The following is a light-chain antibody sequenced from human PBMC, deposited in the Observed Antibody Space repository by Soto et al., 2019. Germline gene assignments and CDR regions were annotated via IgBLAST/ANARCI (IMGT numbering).Light chain of an antibody. CDR3: VLYMGSGISV. CDR1: SHSVSSSYY. Sequence: QTVVTQEPSFSVSPGGTVALTCGLNSHSVSSSYYPSWYQQTPGQAPRTLIYDTNTRSSGVPDRFSGSILGNKAALTITGAKADDESDYYCVLYMGSGISVFGGGTKVTVL. CDR2: DTN. J-gene: IGLJ3*02. V-gene: IGLV8-61*01.